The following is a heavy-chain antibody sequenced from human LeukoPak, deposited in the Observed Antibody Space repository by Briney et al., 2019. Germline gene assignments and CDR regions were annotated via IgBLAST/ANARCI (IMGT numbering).Heavy chain of an antibody. V-gene: IGHV3-33*06. CDR2: IWDDGSNK. Sequence: RGSLRLSCAPSGFTFSNYGTHWVRHAPGKGLEGVAVIWDDGSNKYYVDSVKGRFTISRDNSKNTLYLQMNSLRAEDTPVYYCAKAGFTVAYLDFWGQGTLVTVSS. CDR1: GFTFSNYG. D-gene: IGHD4-23*01. J-gene: IGHJ4*02. CDR3: AKAGFTVAYLDF.